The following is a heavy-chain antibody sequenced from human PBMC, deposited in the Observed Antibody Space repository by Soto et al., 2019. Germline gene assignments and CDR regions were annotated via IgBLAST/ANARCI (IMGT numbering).Heavy chain of an antibody. J-gene: IGHJ4*02. CDR1: GYSFTSYW. V-gene: IGHV5-51*01. D-gene: IGHD3-9*01. Sequence: PGESLKISCKGSGYSFTSYWIGWVRQMPGKGLEWMGIIYPGDSDTRYSPSFQGQVTISADKSISTAYLQWSSLKASDTAMYYCARRGRYYDILTGYYLGRNYYFDYWGQGTLVTVSS. CDR3: ARRGRYYDILTGYYLGRNYYFDY. CDR2: IYPGDSDT.